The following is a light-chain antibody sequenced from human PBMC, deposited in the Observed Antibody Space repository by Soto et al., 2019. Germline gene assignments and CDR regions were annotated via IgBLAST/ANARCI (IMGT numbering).Light chain of an antibody. V-gene: IGKV3-15*01. CDR2: GAS. Sequence: EIVMTQSPATLSVSPGERATLSCRASQSFRSNLAWYQQKPGQSPRLLIYGASTRATGIPARFSGSGSGTQFTLTISSLQSEDFAVYYCQQYNNWPPAWTFGQGTKVDI. CDR3: QQYNNWPPAWT. J-gene: IGKJ1*01. CDR1: QSFRSN.